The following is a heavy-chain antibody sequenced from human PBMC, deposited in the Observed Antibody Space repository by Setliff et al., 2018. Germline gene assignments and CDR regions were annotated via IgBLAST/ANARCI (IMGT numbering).Heavy chain of an antibody. CDR2: IYYSGST. V-gene: IGHV4-39*01. Sequence: TSETLSLTCTVSDVSISSSSFYWAWIRQPPGKGLEWIGSIYYSGSTFYMPSLQSRVTISADTSTNQLSLKLSSVTAADTAVYYCSRGPSKVQFDTWGRGIPVTVSS. CDR1: DVSISSSSFY. CDR3: SRGPSKVQFDT. J-gene: IGHJ5*02. D-gene: IGHD4-4*01.